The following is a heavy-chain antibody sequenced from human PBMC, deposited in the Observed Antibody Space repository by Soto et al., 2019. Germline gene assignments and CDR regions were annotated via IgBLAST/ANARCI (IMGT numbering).Heavy chain of an antibody. J-gene: IGHJ6*02. V-gene: IGHV4-30-4*01. CDR3: ARDRNVVATILTYYGMDV. Sequence: QVQLHESGPGLVKPSQTLSLTCTVSGGSISSGDYYWSGIRQPPGKGLAWIGYIYYSGSTYYNTSLKSRVTISVDTSKNQFSLKLSSVTAAATAVYYFARDRNVVATILTYYGMDVWGQGNTVTVSS. CDR1: GGSISSGDYY. CDR2: IYYSGST. D-gene: IGHD2-15*01.